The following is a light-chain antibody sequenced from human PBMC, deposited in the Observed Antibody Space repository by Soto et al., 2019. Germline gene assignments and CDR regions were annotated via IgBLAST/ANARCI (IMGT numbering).Light chain of an antibody. CDR2: EDS. V-gene: IGLV3-1*01. CDR1: KLGDKY. CDR3: QAWDRSTANVV. J-gene: IGLJ2*01. Sequence: SYELTQLPSVSVSPGQTASITCSGDKLGDKYACWYQQKPGQSPVLVIYEDSKRPSGIPERFSGSNSGNTATLTISGTQAMDEADYHCQAWDRSTANVVFGGGTKLTVL.